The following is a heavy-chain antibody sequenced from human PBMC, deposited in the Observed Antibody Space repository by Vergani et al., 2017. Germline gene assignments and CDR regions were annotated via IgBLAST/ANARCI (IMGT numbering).Heavy chain of an antibody. Sequence: QVQLQESGPGLVKPSETLSLTCTVSGGSINSYYWSWIRQPPGKGLEWIGYIYYSGSTNYNPSLKSRVTLSVNTSKNQFSLKLSSVTAADTAVYYCARDKIDGYFDYWGQGTLVTVSS. J-gene: IGHJ4*02. CDR3: ARDKIDGYFDY. CDR1: GGSINSYY. V-gene: IGHV4-59*01. CDR2: IYYSGST. D-gene: IGHD5-24*01.